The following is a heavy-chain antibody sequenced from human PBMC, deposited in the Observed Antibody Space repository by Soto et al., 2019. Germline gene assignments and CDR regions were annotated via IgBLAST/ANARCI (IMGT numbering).Heavy chain of an antibody. J-gene: IGHJ6*02. CDR3: ARASNGGNQHYYYYGMDV. D-gene: IGHD2-15*01. Sequence: QVQLVQSGAEVKKPGSSVKVSCKASGGTFSSYAISWVRQAPGQGLEWMGGIIPIFGTANYAQKFQGRVTITADESTSPTYMELSSLRAEETAVSYCARASNGGNQHYYYYGMDVWGQGTTVTVSS. V-gene: IGHV1-69*01. CDR2: IIPIFGTA. CDR1: GGTFSSYA.